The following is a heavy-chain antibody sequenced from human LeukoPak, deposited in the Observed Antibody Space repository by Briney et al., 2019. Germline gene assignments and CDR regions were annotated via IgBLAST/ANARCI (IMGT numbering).Heavy chain of an antibody. CDR3: ARVGCSSTSCYQSAFDI. J-gene: IGHJ3*02. D-gene: IGHD2-2*01. CDR2: ISGSGGST. Sequence: PGGSLRLSCAASGFTFSSYAMSWVRQAPGKGLEWVLAISGSGGSTYYADSVKGRFTISRDNSKNTLYLQMNSLRAEDTAVYYCARVGCSSTSCYQSAFDIWGQGTMVTVSS. CDR1: GFTFSSYA. V-gene: IGHV3-23*01.